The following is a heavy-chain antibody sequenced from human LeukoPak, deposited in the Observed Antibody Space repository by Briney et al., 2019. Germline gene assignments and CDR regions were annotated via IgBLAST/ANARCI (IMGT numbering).Heavy chain of an antibody. V-gene: IGHV1-46*01. CDR2: INPSGGST. J-gene: IGHJ4*02. CDR3: ARAFYFWSGYYTGGLSSLLGY. CDR1: GYTFTSYY. Sequence: ASVKVSCKASGYTFTSYYMHWVRQAPGQGLEWMGIINPSGGSTSYAQKFQGRVTMTRDTSTSTVYMELSSLRSEDTAVYYCARAFYFWSGYYTGGLSSLLGYWGQGTLVTVSS. D-gene: IGHD3-3*01.